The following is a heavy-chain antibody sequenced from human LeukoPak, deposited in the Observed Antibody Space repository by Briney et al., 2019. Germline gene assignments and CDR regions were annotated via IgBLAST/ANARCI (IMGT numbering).Heavy chain of an antibody. CDR2: IYYSGST. Sequence: SETLSLTCTVSGGSISSYYWSWIRQPPGKGLEWIGYIYYSGSTNYNPSLKSRVTISVDTSKNQFSLKLSSVTAAGTAVYYCARGLKELSYYYFDYWGQGTLVTVSS. CDR1: GGSISSYY. J-gene: IGHJ4*02. V-gene: IGHV4-59*01. D-gene: IGHD3-16*02. CDR3: ARGLKELSYYYFDY.